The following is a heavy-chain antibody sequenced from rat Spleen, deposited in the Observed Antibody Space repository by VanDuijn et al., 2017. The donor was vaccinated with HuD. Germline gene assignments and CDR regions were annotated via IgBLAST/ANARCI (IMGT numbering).Heavy chain of an antibody. CDR3: ATVGPFITTVVETWDFDY. Sequence: EVQLVESGGGLVQPGRSLKLSCAASGFTFSNYGMHWIRQAPTKGLEWVASISPSGGSTYYRDSVKGRFTISRDNAKSTLYLQMDSLRSEDTATYYCATVGPFITTVVETWDFDYWGQGVMVTVSS. D-gene: IGHD1-1*01. CDR1: GFTFSNYG. CDR2: ISPSGGST. V-gene: IGHV5-19*01. J-gene: IGHJ2*01.